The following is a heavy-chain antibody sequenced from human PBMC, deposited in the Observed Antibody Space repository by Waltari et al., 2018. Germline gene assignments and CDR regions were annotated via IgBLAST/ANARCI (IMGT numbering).Heavy chain of an antibody. CDR2: IYSDGRI. CDR1: GFSVSSNY. Sequence: EVQLVESGGGLIQPGESLRLSCAASGFSVSSNYMSWVRQVPGKGREWVSVIYSDGRIYYADSVNGRFSISRDNSKNTLYLQMNSLRDEDSAIYYCAREQPVVYYGMDVWGRGTTVTVSS. D-gene: IGHD2-2*01. CDR3: AREQPVVYYGMDV. J-gene: IGHJ6*02. V-gene: IGHV3-53*01.